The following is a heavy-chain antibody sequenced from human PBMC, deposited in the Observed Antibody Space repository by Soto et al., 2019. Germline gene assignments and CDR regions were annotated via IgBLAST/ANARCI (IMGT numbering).Heavy chain of an antibody. D-gene: IGHD3-22*01. CDR1: GGTFSSYA. V-gene: IGHV1-69*12. J-gene: IGHJ6*02. CDR2: IIPIFGTA. Sequence: QVQLVQSGAEVKKPGSSVKVSCKASGGTFSSYAISWVRQAPGQGLEWMGGIIPIFGTANYAQKFQGRVTITAXXSXSXXYMELSSLRSEDTAVYYCARDLPLGVSVVVMAMDVWGRGTTVTVSS. CDR3: ARDLPLGVSVVVMAMDV.